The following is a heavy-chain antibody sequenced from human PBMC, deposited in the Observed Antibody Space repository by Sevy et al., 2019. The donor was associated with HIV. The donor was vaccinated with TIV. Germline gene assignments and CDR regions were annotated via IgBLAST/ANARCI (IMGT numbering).Heavy chain of an antibody. CDR3: ASEVGGSVRLERLTCHYGVDV. CDR1: GGPFNTYA. D-gene: IGHD1-1*01. V-gene: IGHV1-69*01. CDR2: IIPLFGTT. Sequence: VSCKASGGPFNTYAITWIRQAPGQGLEWMGGIIPLFGTTNYAQKFQGRVTITADESRTTAYLEVSSLRSEDTAVYYCASEVGGSVRLERLTCHYGVDVWGQGTTVTVS. J-gene: IGHJ6*02.